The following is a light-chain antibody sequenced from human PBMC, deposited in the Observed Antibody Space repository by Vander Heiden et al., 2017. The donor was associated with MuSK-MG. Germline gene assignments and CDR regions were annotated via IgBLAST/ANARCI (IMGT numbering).Light chain of an antibody. V-gene: IGLV1-40*01. J-gene: IGLJ2*01. CDR3: QSYDSSLSGSVV. CDR1: SSNIGAGYD. Sequence: QSLLTPPPPGSGAPGQRVTISCTGSSSNIGAGYDVHWYQQFPGTAPKLLIYGNNHRPSGVPDRFSGSKSGTSASLAITGLQAEDEADYYCQSYDSSLSGSVVFGGGTKLTVL. CDR2: GNN.